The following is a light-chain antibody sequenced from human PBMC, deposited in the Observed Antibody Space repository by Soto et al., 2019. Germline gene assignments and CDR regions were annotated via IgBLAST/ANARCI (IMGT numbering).Light chain of an antibody. Sequence: QSALTQPPSASGSPGQSVTISCTGTSSDVGGYNFVSWYQQHAGKAPKLLIHEVSKRPSGVPDRFSASKSGNTASLTVSGLQAEDEADYYCSSNAGPNIVLFGGGTQLTVL. CDR1: SSDVGGYNF. CDR2: EVS. CDR3: SSNAGPNIVL. J-gene: IGLJ7*01. V-gene: IGLV2-8*01.